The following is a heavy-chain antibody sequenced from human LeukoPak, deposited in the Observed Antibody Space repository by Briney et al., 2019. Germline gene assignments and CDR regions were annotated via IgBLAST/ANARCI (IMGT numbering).Heavy chain of an antibody. CDR2: ITPIFGTA. J-gene: IGHJ4*02. D-gene: IGHD3-22*01. CDR1: GGTFRRFT. Sequence: GASVKVSCKASGGTFRRFTIGWVRQAPGQGFEWMGGITPIFGTANFAQKFQGRVSITADESTSTAFMELSSLRSEDTAVYYCAREWGLESSGYYYAYWGQGTLVTVSS. V-gene: IGHV1-69*13. CDR3: AREWGLESSGYYYAY.